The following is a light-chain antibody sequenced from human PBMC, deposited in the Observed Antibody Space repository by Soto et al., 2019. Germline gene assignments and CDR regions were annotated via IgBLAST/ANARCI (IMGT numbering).Light chain of an antibody. V-gene: IGKV1-39*01. CDR1: QNIGKY. J-gene: IGKJ2*01. CDR2: GAS. CDR3: QQSYNLPRT. Sequence: DIQMTQSPSSLSASLGDRVTITCRASQNIGKYLIWYQQKPGKAPNVLIHGASNLQSGVSSRFSGGGFGTDFTLTINSLRSEDFATYYCQQSYNLPRTFGQGTTLETK.